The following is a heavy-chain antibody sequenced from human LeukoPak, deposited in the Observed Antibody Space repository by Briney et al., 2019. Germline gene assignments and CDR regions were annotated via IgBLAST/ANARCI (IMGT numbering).Heavy chain of an antibody. CDR1: GGSFSGYY. D-gene: IGHD6-19*01. CDR3: ASARPGGAVAGNDY. Sequence: SETLSLTCAVYGGSFSGYYWSWIRQPPGKGLEWIGEINHSGSTNYNPSLKSRVTISVDTSKNQFSLKLSSVTAADTAVYYCASARPGGAVAGNDYWGQGTLVTVSS. V-gene: IGHV4-34*01. J-gene: IGHJ4*02. CDR2: INHSGST.